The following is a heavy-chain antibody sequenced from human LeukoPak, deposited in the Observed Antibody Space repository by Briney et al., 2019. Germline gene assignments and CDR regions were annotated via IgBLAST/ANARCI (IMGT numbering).Heavy chain of an antibody. D-gene: IGHD6-6*01. J-gene: IGHJ5*02. CDR3: ARGGYSSYVPNWFDP. CDR1: GFTFSNYW. V-gene: IGHV3-7*01. CDR2: IKQDGSEK. Sequence: GGSLRLSCAASGFTFSNYWMTWVRQAPGKGLEWVANIKQDGSEKYYVDSVKGRFTISRDNAKNSLYLQMNSLRAEDTAVYYCARGGYSSYVPNWFDPWGQGTLVTVSS.